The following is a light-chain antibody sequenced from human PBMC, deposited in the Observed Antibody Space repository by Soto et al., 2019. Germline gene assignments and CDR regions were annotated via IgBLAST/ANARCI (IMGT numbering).Light chain of an antibody. CDR2: DAS. CDR1: QSISSN. V-gene: IGKV3-15*01. Sequence: ELVITQTAATLSVSPGEIATLSCRASQSISSNSAWYQQKPGQAPRLLIYDASTRATGIPARFSGIVSGTEFTLTISSLQSEDFAVYYGQQYNNWPPITFGQGTRLEIK. CDR3: QQYNNWPPIT. J-gene: IGKJ5*01.